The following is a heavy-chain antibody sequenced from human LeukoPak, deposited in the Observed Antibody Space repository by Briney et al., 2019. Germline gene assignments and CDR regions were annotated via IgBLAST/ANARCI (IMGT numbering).Heavy chain of an antibody. D-gene: IGHD3-22*01. Sequence: KPSETLSLTCTVSGSSISSGTYYWGWIRQPPGKGLEWIGTIYYSGSTYYNPSLKSRVTISVDTSKNQFSLKLSSVTAADTAVYFCARQVPDYYDGSGYYPWGQGTLVTVS. CDR2: IYYSGST. V-gene: IGHV4-39*01. CDR1: GSSISSGTYY. J-gene: IGHJ4*02. CDR3: ARQVPDYYDGSGYYP.